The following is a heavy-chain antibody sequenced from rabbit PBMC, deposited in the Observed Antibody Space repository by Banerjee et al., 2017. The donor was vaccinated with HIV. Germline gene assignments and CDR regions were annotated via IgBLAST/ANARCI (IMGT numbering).Heavy chain of an antibody. V-gene: IGHV1S40*01. CDR1: GFSFSSGYD. J-gene: IGHJ4*01. CDR2: IDAGSSDYT. CDR3: AGMGYVGSSYYTGYYNL. Sequence: QSLEESGGDLVKPGASLTLTCTASGFSFSSGYDMCWVRQAPGKGLEWIACIDAGSSDYTWYASWAKGRFTISKTSSTTVTLQLTSLTAADTATYFCAGMGYVGSSYYTGYYNLWGQG. D-gene: IGHD8-1*01.